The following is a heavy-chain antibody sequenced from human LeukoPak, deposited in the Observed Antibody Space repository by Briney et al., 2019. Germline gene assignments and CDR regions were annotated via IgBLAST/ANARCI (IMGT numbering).Heavy chain of an antibody. D-gene: IGHD2-2*01. CDR1: GYTFTGYY. V-gene: IGHV1-2*06. Sequence: ASVKVSCKAAGYTFTGYYMFWVRQAPGQGLEWMGRINPNSGGTNYAQKFQGRVTMTRNTSISTAYMELSSLRSEDTAVYYCARGNRGYCSSTSCRKQVPVWFDPWGQGTLVTVSS. CDR2: INPNSGGT. J-gene: IGHJ5*02. CDR3: ARGNRGYCSSTSCRKQVPVWFDP.